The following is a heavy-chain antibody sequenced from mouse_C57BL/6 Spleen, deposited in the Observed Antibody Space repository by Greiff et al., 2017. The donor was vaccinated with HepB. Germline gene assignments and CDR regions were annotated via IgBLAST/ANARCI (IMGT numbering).Heavy chain of an antibody. D-gene: IGHD1-2*01. CDR2: IYPGDGDT. CDR1: GYAFSSSW. J-gene: IGHJ2*01. V-gene: IGHV1-82*01. CDR3: AEGTTALDY. Sequence: QVQLQQSGPELVKPGASVKISCKASGYAFSSSWMNWVKQRPGKGLEWIGRIYPGDGDTNYNGKFKGKATLTADKSSSTAYMQLSSLTSEDSAVYFCAEGTTALDYWGQGTTLTVSS.